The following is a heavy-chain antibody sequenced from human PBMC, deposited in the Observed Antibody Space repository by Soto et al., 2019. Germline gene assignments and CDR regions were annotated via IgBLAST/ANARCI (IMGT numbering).Heavy chain of an antibody. V-gene: IGHV1-18*01. CDR1: GYTFTSYG. D-gene: IGHD6-13*01. Sequence: QVQLVQSGAEVKKPGASVKVSCKASGYTFTSYGIIWVRQAPGQGLEWMGWISAYNGNTNYAQKLQGRVNMTTDTSTSTAYMELRSLRSDDTAVYSCARLGSSSWTAVGFDYWGQGTLVTVSS. CDR2: ISAYNGNT. J-gene: IGHJ4*02. CDR3: ARLGSSSWTAVGFDY.